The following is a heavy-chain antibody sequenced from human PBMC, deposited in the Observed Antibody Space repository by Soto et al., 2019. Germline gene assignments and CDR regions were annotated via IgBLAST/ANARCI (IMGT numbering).Heavy chain of an antibody. Sequence: EAQLVESGGGLTQPGGSLRLSCATSGFAFSDAWMTWVRQVPGKGLEWVGRIKSKSDGGTTDYAAPVKGRFTISTDDSKTTLYLQMNNLKTEDTAVYYCAASDSIWYHYGMDVWGQGTTVTVSS. CDR1: GFAFSDAW. D-gene: IGHD4-4*01. V-gene: IGHV3-15*01. CDR3: AASDSIWYHYGMDV. J-gene: IGHJ6*02. CDR2: IKSKSDGGTT.